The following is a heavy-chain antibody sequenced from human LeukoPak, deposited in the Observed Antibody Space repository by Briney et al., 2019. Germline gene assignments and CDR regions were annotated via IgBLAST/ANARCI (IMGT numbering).Heavy chain of an antibody. V-gene: IGHV4-39*01. CDR3: ARSDCSSTSCYAFDI. Sequence: PSETLSLTCTVSGGSFSSSSYSWGWIRQPPGKGLEWIGSIYYSGSTYYNPSLKSRVTISVDTSKNQFSLKLSSVTAADTAVYYCARSDCSSTSCYAFDIWGQGTMVTVFS. CDR2: IYYSGST. CDR1: GGSFSSSSYS. J-gene: IGHJ3*02. D-gene: IGHD2-2*01.